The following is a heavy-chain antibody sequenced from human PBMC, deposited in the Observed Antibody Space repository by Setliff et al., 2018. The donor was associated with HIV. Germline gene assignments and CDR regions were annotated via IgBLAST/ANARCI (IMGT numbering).Heavy chain of an antibody. D-gene: IGHD5-12*01. J-gene: IGHJ6*03. CDR2: TSYDGSEK. V-gene: IGHV3-30*03. CDR3: ARSPHYSGYDPLRYMDV. CDR1: GFTFSSYG. Sequence: QPGGSLRLSCAASGFTFSSYGMHWVRQAPGKGLEWVAVTSYDGSEKYYADSLKGRFAMSKDNSKKTLYLQMNSLRAEDTAVYYCARSPHYSGYDPLRYMDVWGKGTTVTVSS.